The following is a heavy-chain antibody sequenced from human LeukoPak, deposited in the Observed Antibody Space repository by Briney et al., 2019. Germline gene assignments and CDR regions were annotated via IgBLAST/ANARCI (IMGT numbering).Heavy chain of an antibody. D-gene: IGHD3-16*01. Sequence: SETLSLTCTVSGGSISSYYWSWIRQPPGKGLEWIGEINHSGSTNYNPSLKSRVTISVDTSKNQFSLKLSSVTAADTAVYYCARLGGLRRFDYWGQGTLVTVSS. V-gene: IGHV4-34*01. CDR2: INHSGST. CDR3: ARLGGLRRFDY. J-gene: IGHJ4*02. CDR1: GGSISSYY.